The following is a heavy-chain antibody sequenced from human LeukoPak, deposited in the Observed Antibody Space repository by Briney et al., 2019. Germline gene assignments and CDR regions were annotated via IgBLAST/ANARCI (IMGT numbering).Heavy chain of an antibody. J-gene: IGHJ4*02. CDR2: ISSSGSTI. CDR3: ARDPFYYDSSGDDGLNY. V-gene: IGHV3-48*03. D-gene: IGHD3-22*01. CDR1: GLTFSSYE. Sequence: GGSLRLSCAASGLTFSSYEMNWVRQAPGKGLEWVSYISSSGSTIYYADSVKGRFTISRDNAKNSLYLQMNSLRAEDTAVYYCARDPFYYDSSGDDGLNYWGQGTLVTVSS.